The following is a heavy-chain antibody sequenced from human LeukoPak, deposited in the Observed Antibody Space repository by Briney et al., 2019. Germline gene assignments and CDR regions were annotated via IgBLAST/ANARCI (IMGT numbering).Heavy chain of an antibody. CDR1: GYTFTDYY. CDR3: ATGRGITMVRGAEDNWFDP. V-gene: IGHV1-69-2*01. Sequence: PGGSLRLSCAASGYTFTDYYMHWVQQAPGKGLEWMGLVDPEDGETIYAEKFQGRVTITADTSTDTAYMELSSLRSEDTAVYYCATGRGITMVRGAEDNWFDPWGQGTLVTVSS. CDR2: VDPEDGET. J-gene: IGHJ5*02. D-gene: IGHD3-10*01.